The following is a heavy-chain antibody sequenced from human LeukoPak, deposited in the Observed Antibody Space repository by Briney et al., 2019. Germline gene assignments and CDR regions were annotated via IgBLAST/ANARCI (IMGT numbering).Heavy chain of an antibody. J-gene: IGHJ5*02. CDR3: ARVPSGWNWFDP. CDR1: GFTFSSYW. Sequence: GGSLRLSCAASGFTFSSYWMHWVRQAPGKGLVWVSRINSDGSSTSYADSVKGRFTISRDNAKNTLYLQMNSLRAEDTAVYYCARVPSGWNWFDPWGQGTLVTVPS. V-gene: IGHV3-74*01. CDR2: INSDGSST. D-gene: IGHD6-19*01.